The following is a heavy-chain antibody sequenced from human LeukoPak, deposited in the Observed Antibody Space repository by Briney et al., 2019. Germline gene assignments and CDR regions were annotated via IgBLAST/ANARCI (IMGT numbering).Heavy chain of an antibody. CDR3: ARAGRGLVLGWFDP. J-gene: IGHJ5*02. CDR2: IYYSGST. D-gene: IGHD6-19*01. V-gene: IGHV4-31*03. Sequence: PSETLSLTCTVSGGSISSGGYYWSWIRQHPGKGLEWIGYIYYSGSTYYNPSLKSRVTISVDTSKNQFSLKLSSVTAADTAVYYCARAGRGLVLGWFDPWGQGTLVTVSS. CDR1: GGSISSGGYY.